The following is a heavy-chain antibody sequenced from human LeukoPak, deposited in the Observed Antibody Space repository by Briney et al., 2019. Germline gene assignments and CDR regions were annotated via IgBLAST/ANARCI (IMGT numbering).Heavy chain of an antibody. D-gene: IGHD5-12*01. CDR3: ARLARSGYDRSPYFDY. CDR2: ISGSGGST. V-gene: IGHV3-23*01. J-gene: IGHJ4*02. CDR1: GFTFSSYA. Sequence: GGSLRLSCAASGFTFSSYAMSWVRQAPGKGLEWVSAISGSGGSTYYADSVKGRFTISRDNSKNTLYLQMNSLRAEDTAVYYCARLARSGYDRSPYFDYWGQGTLVTVSS.